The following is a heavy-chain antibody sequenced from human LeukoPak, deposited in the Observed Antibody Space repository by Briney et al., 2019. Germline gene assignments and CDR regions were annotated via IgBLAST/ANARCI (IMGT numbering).Heavy chain of an antibody. J-gene: IGHJ4*02. D-gene: IGHD6-13*01. CDR3: ATSRYSSSWYPNY. CDR1: GYSISSGYY. Sequence: SETLSLTCAVSGYSISSGYYWGWIRQPPGKGLEWIGYIYYSGSTNYNPSLKSRVTISVDTSKNQFSLKLSSVTAADTAVYYCATSRYSSSWYPNYWGQGTLVTVSS. CDR2: IYYSGST. V-gene: IGHV4-61*01.